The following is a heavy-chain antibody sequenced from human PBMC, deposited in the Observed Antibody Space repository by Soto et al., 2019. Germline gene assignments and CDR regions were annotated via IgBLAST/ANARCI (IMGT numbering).Heavy chain of an antibody. Sequence: PGGSLRLSCAASGFTFSSYGMHWVRQAPGKGLEWVAVIWYDGSNKYYADSVKGRFTISRDNSKNTLYLQMNSLRAEDTAVYYCTRDPLTSWRPASRENYGFDIWGQGTMVTVSS. J-gene: IGHJ3*02. V-gene: IGHV3-33*01. CDR2: IWYDGSNK. CDR3: TRDPLTSWRPASRENYGFDI. CDR1: GFTFSSYG. D-gene: IGHD2-2*01.